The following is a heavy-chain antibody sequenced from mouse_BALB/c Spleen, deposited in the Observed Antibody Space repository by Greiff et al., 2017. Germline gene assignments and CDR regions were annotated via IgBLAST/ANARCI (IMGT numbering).Heavy chain of an antibody. Sequence: VQLQQSGPGLVKPSQSLSLTCTVTGYSITSDYAWNWIRQFPGNKLEWMGYISYSGSTSYNPSLKSRISITRDTSKNQFFLQLNSVTTEDTATYYCARRNYYGYDGFAYWGQGTLVTVSA. CDR1: GYSITSDYA. CDR2: ISYSGST. D-gene: IGHD1-2*01. CDR3: ARRNYYGYDGFAY. V-gene: IGHV3-2*02. J-gene: IGHJ3*01.